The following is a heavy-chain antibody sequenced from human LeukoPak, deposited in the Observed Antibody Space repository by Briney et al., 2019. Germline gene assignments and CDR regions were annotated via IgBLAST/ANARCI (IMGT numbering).Heavy chain of an antibody. Sequence: SETLSLTCTVSGGSISSYYWSWIRQPPGKGLEWIGYIYYSGSTNYNPSLKSRVTISVDTSKNQFSLKLSSVTAADTAVYYCARRDYDSLFDYWGQGTLVTVSS. D-gene: IGHD3-16*01. V-gene: IGHV4-59*08. CDR1: GGSISSYY. CDR2: IYYSGST. J-gene: IGHJ4*02. CDR3: ARRDYDSLFDY.